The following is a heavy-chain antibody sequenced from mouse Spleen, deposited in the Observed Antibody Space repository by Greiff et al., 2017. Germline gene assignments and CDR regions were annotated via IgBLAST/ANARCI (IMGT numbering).Heavy chain of an antibody. CDR2: IHPNSGST. J-gene: IGHJ2*01. CDR3: ARRLGHYYFDY. V-gene: IGHV1-64*01. Sequence: QVQLKQPGAELVKPGASVKLSCKASGYTFTSYWMHWVKQRPGQGLEWIGMIHPNSGSTNYNEKFKSKATLTVDKSSSTAYMQLSSLTSEDSAVYYCARRLGHYYFDYWGQGTTLTVSS. CDR1: GYTFTSYW. D-gene: IGHD4-1*01.